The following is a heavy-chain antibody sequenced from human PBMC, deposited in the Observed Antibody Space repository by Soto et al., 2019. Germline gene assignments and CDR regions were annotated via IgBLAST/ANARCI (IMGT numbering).Heavy chain of an antibody. D-gene: IGHD3-22*01. Sequence: QVQLVQSGAEVKKPGSSVKVSCKASGGTFSSYAISWVRQAPGQGLEWMGGIIPIFGTANYAQKFQGRVTITADESTSTAYMELSSLRSEDTAVYYCAGRGYYYDSSGYYYYGMDVWGQGTTVTVSS. CDR3: AGRGYYYDSSGYYYYGMDV. CDR2: IIPIFGTA. J-gene: IGHJ6*02. V-gene: IGHV1-69*01. CDR1: GGTFSSYA.